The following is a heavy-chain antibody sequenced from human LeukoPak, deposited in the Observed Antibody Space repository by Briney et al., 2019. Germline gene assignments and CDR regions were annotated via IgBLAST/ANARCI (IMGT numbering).Heavy chain of an antibody. J-gene: IGHJ6*02. D-gene: IGHD6-13*01. CDR2: IYYSGST. Sequence: SSVTLSLTCTVSGGSISSYYWSWIRQPPGKGLEWIGYIYYSGSTNYNPSLKSRVTISVDTSKNQFSLKRSSVTAADTAVYYCARARSSSWYYYYNGMDVWGQGTTVTVSS. CDR3: ARARSSSWYYYYNGMDV. CDR1: GGSISSYY. V-gene: IGHV4-59*01.